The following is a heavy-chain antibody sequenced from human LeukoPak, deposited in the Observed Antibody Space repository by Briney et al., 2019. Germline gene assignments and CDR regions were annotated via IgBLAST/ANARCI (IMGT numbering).Heavy chain of an antibody. CDR3: ARGVPANNWFDP. D-gene: IGHD2-2*01. CDR2: IIPILGIA. J-gene: IGHJ5*02. CDR1: GGTFSSYA. Sequence: SSVKVSCKASGGTFSSYAISWVRQAPGQGLEWMGRIIPILGIANYAQKFQGRVTITADKSTSTAYMELSSLRSEDTAVYYRARGVPANNWFDPWGQGTLVTVSS. V-gene: IGHV1-69*04.